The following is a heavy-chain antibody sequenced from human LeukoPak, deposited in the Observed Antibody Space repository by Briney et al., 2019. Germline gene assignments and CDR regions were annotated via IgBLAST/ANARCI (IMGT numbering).Heavy chain of an antibody. D-gene: IGHD3-22*01. CDR1: GYTFTSYG. V-gene: IGHV1-18*01. Sequence: ASVKVSCKASGYTFTSYGITWVRQAPGQGLEWMGWISAYNGNTNYAQKLLGRVTMTTDTSTSTAYMELRSLRSDDTAVYYCARVDPYDSSAYYFDYWGQGTLVTVSS. J-gene: IGHJ4*02. CDR3: ARVDPYDSSAYYFDY. CDR2: ISAYNGNT.